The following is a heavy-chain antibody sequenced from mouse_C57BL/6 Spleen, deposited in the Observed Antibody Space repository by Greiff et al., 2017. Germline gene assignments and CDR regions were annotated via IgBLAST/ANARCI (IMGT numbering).Heavy chain of an antibody. CDR2: INPSTGGT. V-gene: IGHV1-42*01. D-gene: IGHD1-1*01. CDR1: GYSFTGYY. J-gene: IGHJ4*01. CDR3: ARGVITTVVATDYAMDY. Sequence: VQLQQSGPELVKPGASVKISCKASGYSFTGYYMNWVKQSPEKSLEWIGEINPSTGGTTYNQKFKAKATLTVDKSSSTAYRQLKSLTSEDSAVYYCARGVITTVVATDYAMDYWGQGTSVTVSS.